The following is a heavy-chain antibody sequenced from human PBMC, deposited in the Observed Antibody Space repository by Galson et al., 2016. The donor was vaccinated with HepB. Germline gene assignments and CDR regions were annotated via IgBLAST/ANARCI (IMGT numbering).Heavy chain of an antibody. CDR3: ARGGYNSGGY. J-gene: IGHJ4*02. Sequence: SVKVSCKASGYTFTSYYLHWVRQTPGQGLEWMGTIIPGGDSRTDVQKFQGRLTMTTDTSTSTFYMELSSLRSEDTAVYYCARGGYNSGGYWGQGTLSPSPQ. V-gene: IGHV1-46*01. CDR1: GYTFTSYY. D-gene: IGHD6-19*01. CDR2: IIPGGDSR.